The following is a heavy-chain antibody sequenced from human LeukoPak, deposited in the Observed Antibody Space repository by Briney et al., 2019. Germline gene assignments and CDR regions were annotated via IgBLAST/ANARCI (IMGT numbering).Heavy chain of an antibody. CDR1: GYSFTGYD. CDR3: TVDGSASY. V-gene: IGHV1-2*02. CDR2: ISPNNGAT. Sequence: ASVKVSCKTSGYSFTGYDIHWVRQAPGRGLEWMGWISPNNGATKYVQKFRGRVAMTRDTSINVAYMELSRLRSDDTAIYYCTVDGSASYWGQGTLVTVSS. J-gene: IGHJ4*02. D-gene: IGHD3-10*01.